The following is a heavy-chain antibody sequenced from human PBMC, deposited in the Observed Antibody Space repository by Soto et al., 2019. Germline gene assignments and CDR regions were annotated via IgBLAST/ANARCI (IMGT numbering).Heavy chain of an antibody. D-gene: IGHD3-10*01. CDR2: INHSGST. J-gene: IGHJ5*02. Sequence: SETLSLTCAVYGGSFSGYYWSWIRQPPGKGLEWIGEINHSGSTNYNPSLKSRVTISVDTSKNQFSLKLSSVTAADTAVYYCARGRQVRGAKKQAGGAKNNGNWFDPWGQGTLVTVSS. V-gene: IGHV4-34*01. CDR1: GGSFSGYY. CDR3: ARGRQVRGAKKQAGGAKNNGNWFDP.